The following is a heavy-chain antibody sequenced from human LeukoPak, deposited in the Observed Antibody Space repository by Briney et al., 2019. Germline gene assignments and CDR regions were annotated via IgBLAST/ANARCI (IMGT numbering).Heavy chain of an antibody. D-gene: IGHD3-22*01. CDR1: GFTVSSNY. CDR2: IYSGGST. V-gene: IGHV3-53*01. CDR3: ARVPYYYDSIRDDAFDI. J-gene: IGHJ3*02. Sequence: GGSLRLSCAASGFTVSSNYMSWVRQAPGKGLEWVSVIYSGGSTYYADSVKGRFTISRDNSKNTLYLQMNSLRAEDTAVYYCARVPYYYDSIRDDAFDIWGQGTMVTVSS.